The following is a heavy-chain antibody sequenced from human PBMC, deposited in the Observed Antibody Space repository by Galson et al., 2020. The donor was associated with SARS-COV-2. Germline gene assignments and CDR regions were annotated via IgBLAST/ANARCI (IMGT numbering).Heavy chain of an antibody. J-gene: IGHJ6*02. Sequence: ETSETLSLTCAVYVGSFSGFSWSWVRQSPGKGLEWIGEINHSGSANYNPSLKSRVTISVDTSKNQFSLKLTSVTAAETGVYFCARGRSGVVPDPKLGLGPYNEYYAMDVWGQGTTINVSS. CDR1: VGSFSGFS. CDR2: INHSGSA. D-gene: IGHD2-8*02. V-gene: IGHV4-34*01. CDR3: ARGRSGVVPDPKLGLGPYNEYYAMDV.